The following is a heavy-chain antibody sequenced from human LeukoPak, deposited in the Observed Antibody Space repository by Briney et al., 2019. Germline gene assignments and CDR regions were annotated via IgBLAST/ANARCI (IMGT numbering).Heavy chain of an antibody. J-gene: IGHJ1*01. Sequence: SETLSLTCAVSGGSISSNNWWSWVRQPPGKGLEWIGDIYHSGSTNYNPSLKSRAIISLDKSKNQFSLKLSSVTAADTAVYYCARDHDYYDSSGYYYLGYFQHWGQGTLVTVSS. D-gene: IGHD3-22*01. CDR3: ARDHDYYDSSGYYYLGYFQH. V-gene: IGHV4-4*02. CDR1: GGSISSNNW. CDR2: IYHSGST.